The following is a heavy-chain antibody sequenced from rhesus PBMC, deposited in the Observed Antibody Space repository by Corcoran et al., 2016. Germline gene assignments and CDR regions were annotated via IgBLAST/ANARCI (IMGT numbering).Heavy chain of an antibody. CDR2: IYGNSGHN. D-gene: IGHD6-25*01. Sequence: QVQLQESGPGLVKPSETLSLTCAVSGGSISGGYDWSWIRQPPGKGLEWIGYIYGNSGHNNNNPSLKSRVTISKDTSKNQFSLKLSCVAAADTAVYYCAREEAAYGLDSWGQGVVVTVSS. CDR3: AREEAAYGLDS. V-gene: IGHV4-76*01. J-gene: IGHJ6*01. CDR1: GGSISGGYD.